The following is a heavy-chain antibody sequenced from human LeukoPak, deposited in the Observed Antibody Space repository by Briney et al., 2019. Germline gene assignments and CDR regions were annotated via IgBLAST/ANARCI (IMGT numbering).Heavy chain of an antibody. D-gene: IGHD3-10*01. Sequence: PSETLSLTCTVSGGSISSYYWSWIRQPAGKGLEWIGRIYTSGSTNYNPSLKSRVTMSVDTSKNQFSLKLSSVTAADTAVYYCARDFHYYGSGSYYNSYAFDIWGQGTMVTVSS. J-gene: IGHJ3*02. CDR1: GGSISSYY. CDR3: ARDFHYYGSGSYYNSYAFDI. CDR2: IYTSGST. V-gene: IGHV4-4*07.